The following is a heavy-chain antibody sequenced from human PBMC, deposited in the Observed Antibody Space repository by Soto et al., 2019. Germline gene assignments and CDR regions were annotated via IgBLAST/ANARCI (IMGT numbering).Heavy chain of an antibody. V-gene: IGHV1-18*01. CDR3: ARVSRMIVSPDFPSGDY. CDR2: ISAYNGNT. Sequence: ASVKVSCKASGYTFTSYGISWVRQAPGQGLEWMGWISAYNGNTNYAQKLQGRVTMTTDTSTSTAYMELRSLRSDDTAVYYCARVSRMIVSPDFPSGDYWGQGTLVTVSS. J-gene: IGHJ4*02. CDR1: GYTFTSYG. D-gene: IGHD3-22*01.